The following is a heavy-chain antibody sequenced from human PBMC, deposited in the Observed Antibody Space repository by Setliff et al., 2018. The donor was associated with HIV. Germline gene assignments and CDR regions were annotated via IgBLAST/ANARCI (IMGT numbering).Heavy chain of an antibody. V-gene: IGHV4-61*09. CDR1: GGSISSGRYY. CDR3: ARQEAGYYFDSSGYYFDY. CDR2: IYTSGST. J-gene: IGHJ4*02. Sequence: PLSLTCTVSGGSISSGRYYWSRIRQPAGKGLEWIGHIYTSGSTNYNPSLKSRVTISVDPSKNQFSLKLNSVTAADTAVYYCARQEAGYYFDSSGYYFDYWGLGTLVTVSS. D-gene: IGHD3-22*01.